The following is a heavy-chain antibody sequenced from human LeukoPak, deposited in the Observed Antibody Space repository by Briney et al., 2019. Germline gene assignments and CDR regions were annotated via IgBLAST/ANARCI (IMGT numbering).Heavy chain of an antibody. Sequence: GGSLRLSCAASGFTFSSYWMSWVRQAPGKGLEWVSYISSSGSTIYYADSVKGRFTISRDNAKNSLYLQMNSLRAEDTAVYYCARDTPYCSGGSCYQNYYYYYMDVWGKGTTVTVSS. D-gene: IGHD2-15*01. CDR2: ISSSGSTI. V-gene: IGHV3-48*04. CDR1: GFTFSSYW. CDR3: ARDTPYCSGGSCYQNYYYYYMDV. J-gene: IGHJ6*03.